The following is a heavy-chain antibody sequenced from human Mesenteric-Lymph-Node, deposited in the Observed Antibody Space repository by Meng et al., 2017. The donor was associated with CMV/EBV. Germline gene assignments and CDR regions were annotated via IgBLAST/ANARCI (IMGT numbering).Heavy chain of an antibody. J-gene: IGHJ4*02. V-gene: IGHV3-23*01. CDR3: AKAYCGGDCYPPLRPPFDY. D-gene: IGHD2-21*01. CDR1: FSGYA. Sequence: FSGYAMSWVRQAPGKGLEWVSAINSGGSATYYPDSVKGRFTISRDNSKNTLCLQMNSLRAEDTAVYYCAKAYCGGDCYPPLRPPFDYWGQGTLVTVSS. CDR2: INSGGSAT.